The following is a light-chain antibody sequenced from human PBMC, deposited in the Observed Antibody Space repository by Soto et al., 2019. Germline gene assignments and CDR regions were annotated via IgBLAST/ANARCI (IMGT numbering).Light chain of an antibody. CDR2: EVS. V-gene: IGLV2-23*02. J-gene: IGLJ2*01. CDR1: SSTIGNNY. CDR3: CSYAGSRTHVL. Sequence: QSVLTQPPSVSAAPGQNVTISCSGSSSTIGNNYVSWYQQHPGKAPKVLIYEVSERPSGVSNRFSGSKSGNTASLTISGLQAEDEAEYYCCSYAGSRTHVLFGGGTQLTVL.